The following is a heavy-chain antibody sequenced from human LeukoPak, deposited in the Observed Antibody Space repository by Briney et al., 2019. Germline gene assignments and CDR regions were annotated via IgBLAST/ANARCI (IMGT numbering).Heavy chain of an antibody. CDR3: ASAKRPTMIVVVPEYYFDY. CDR1: GGTFSSYA. CDR2: IIPIFGTA. V-gene: IGHV1-69*13. D-gene: IGHD3-22*01. Sequence: SVKVSCRASGGTFSSYAISWVRQAPGQGLEWMGGIIPIFGTANYAQKFQGRVTITADESTSTAYMELSSLRSEDTAVYYCASAKRPTMIVVVPEYYFDYWGQGTLVTVSS. J-gene: IGHJ4*02.